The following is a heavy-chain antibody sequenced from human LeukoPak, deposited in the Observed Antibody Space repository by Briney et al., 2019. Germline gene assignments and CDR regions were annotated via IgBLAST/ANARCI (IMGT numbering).Heavy chain of an antibody. CDR1: GYTFTSYY. CDR3: ARAGITMVRGTHNWFDP. Sequence: ASVKVSCKASGYTFTSYYMHWVRQAPGQGLEWMGIINPSGGSTSYAQKFQGRVTMTRDMSTSTVYMELSSLRSEDTAVYYCARAGITMVRGTHNWFDPWGQGTLVTVSS. J-gene: IGHJ5*02. D-gene: IGHD3-10*01. V-gene: IGHV1-46*01. CDR2: INPSGGST.